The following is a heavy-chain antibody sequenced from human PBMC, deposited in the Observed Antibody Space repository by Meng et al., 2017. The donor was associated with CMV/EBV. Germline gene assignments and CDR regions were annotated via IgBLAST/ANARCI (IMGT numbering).Heavy chain of an antibody. CDR1: GGSISSYY. V-gene: IGHV4-59*01. D-gene: IGHD2-15*01. J-gene: IGHJ5*02. CDR3: ARAVYCSGGSCYSGGGDWFDP. Sequence: QGHLQESGPGLVKPSETLSLPCTGSGGSISSYYWSWLRQPPGKGLEWIGYIYYRGSTNYNPSLRSRVTISVDTSKNQFSLKLSSVTAADTAVYYCARAVYCSGGSCYSGGGDWFDPWGQGTLVTVSS. CDR2: IYYRGST.